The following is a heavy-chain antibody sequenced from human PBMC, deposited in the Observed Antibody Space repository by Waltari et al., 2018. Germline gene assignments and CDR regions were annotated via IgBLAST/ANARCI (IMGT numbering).Heavy chain of an antibody. CDR2: INSDGSST. J-gene: IGHJ3*01. Sequence: EVQLVESGGGLVQPGGSLRVSCTASGFTFSSYWMHWVRQVPGKGLVWVARINSDGSSTSYADSAKGRFTISRDNAKNTLFLQMNSLRGEDTAVYYCASGNSHAFDLWGQGTMVTVSS. D-gene: IGHD1-7*01. V-gene: IGHV3-74*01. CDR1: GFTFSSYW. CDR3: ASGNSHAFDL.